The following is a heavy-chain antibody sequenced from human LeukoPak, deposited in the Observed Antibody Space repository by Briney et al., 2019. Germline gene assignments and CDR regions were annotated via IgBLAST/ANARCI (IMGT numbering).Heavy chain of an antibody. CDR2: ISAYNGNT. Sequence: GASVKVSWKASGYTFTSYGISWVRQAPGQGLEWMGWISAYNGNTNYAQKLQGRVTMTTDTSTSTAYMELRSLRSDDTAVYYCARDRATTVTTWAEIDYWGQGTLVTVSS. CDR3: ARDRATTVTTWAEIDY. CDR1: GYTFTSYG. J-gene: IGHJ4*02. V-gene: IGHV1-18*01. D-gene: IGHD4-17*01.